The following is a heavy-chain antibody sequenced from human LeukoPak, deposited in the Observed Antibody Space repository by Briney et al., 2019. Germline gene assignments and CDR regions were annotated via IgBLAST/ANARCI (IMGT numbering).Heavy chain of an antibody. Sequence: GGSLRLSCAASGFTFSSYWMSWVRQAPGKGLEWVSYISSSSNSIYYADSVKGRFTISRDNAKNSLYLQMNSLRDEDTSVYYCGRGPADAIDYWGQGTLVTVSS. CDR2: ISSSSNSI. J-gene: IGHJ4*02. V-gene: IGHV3-48*02. CDR3: GRGPADAIDY. CDR1: GFTFSSYW. D-gene: IGHD2-2*01.